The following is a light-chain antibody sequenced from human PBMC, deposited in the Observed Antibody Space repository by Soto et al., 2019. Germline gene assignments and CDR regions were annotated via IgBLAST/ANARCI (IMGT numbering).Light chain of an antibody. CDR1: QSVSSN. Sequence: EIVMTQSPATLSVSPGERATLSCRASQSVSSNLAWYQQKPGQAPRLLIYGASTRATGIPARFSGSGSGTEFTLTISSLQSEDFAVYDCQQYNNWRWTFGQGTKVEIK. J-gene: IGKJ1*01. V-gene: IGKV3-15*01. CDR2: GAS. CDR3: QQYNNWRWT.